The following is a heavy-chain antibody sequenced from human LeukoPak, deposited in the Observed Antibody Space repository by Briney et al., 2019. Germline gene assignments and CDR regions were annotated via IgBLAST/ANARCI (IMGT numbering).Heavy chain of an antibody. V-gene: IGHV4-59*08. CDR2: IYYSGST. D-gene: IGHD5-12*01. Sequence: SETLSLTCTVSGGSISSYYWSWIRQPPGKGLEWIGYIYYSGSTNYNPSLKSRVTISVDTSKNQFSLKLSSVTAADTAVYYCARLYSGYDAAYFDYWGQGTLVTVSS. J-gene: IGHJ4*02. CDR3: ARLYSGYDAAYFDY. CDR1: GGSISSYY.